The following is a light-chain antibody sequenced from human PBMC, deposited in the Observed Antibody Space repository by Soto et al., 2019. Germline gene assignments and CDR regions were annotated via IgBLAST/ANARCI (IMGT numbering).Light chain of an antibody. CDR2: CAS. CDR1: RSVLYKSNNKNH. V-gene: IGKV4-1*01. J-gene: IGKJ1*01. CDR3: QQSYSTPRT. Sequence: DIVMPQSPDSLAVALGERATMNCNCSRSVLYKSNNKNHLAWYQQKPGQPPQLISYCASTREPGVPDRFSGSGSGTEFTLTISSLKPEYFETYYCQQSYSTPRTFGQGTKVDIK.